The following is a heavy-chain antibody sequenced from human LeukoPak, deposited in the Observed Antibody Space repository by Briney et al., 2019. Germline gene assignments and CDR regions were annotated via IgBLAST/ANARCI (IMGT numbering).Heavy chain of an antibody. CDR1: GYRFSSYG. CDR2: INPSGGST. CDR3: ARGHYESSGYYLGY. Sequence: ASVKVSCKAFGYRFSSYGIIWVRQAPGQGLEWMGIINPSGGSTSYAQKFQGRVTMTRDTSTSTVYMELSSLRSEDTAVYYCARGHYESSGYYLGYWGQGTLATVSS. V-gene: IGHV1-46*01. D-gene: IGHD3-22*01. J-gene: IGHJ4*02.